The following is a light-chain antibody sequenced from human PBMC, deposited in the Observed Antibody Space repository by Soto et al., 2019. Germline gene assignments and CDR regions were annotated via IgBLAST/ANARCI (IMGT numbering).Light chain of an antibody. CDR2: KAS. CDR3: QHYNSYSEA. CDR1: QTIISW. J-gene: IGKJ1*01. Sequence: DRRMTHSPSTRSGSVGERVSMACAASQTIISWLAWYQQKPGKAPKLLIYKASTLKSGVPSRFSGSGSGTEFTLTISSLQPDDFATYYCQHYNSYSEAFGQGTKVDI. V-gene: IGKV1-5*03.